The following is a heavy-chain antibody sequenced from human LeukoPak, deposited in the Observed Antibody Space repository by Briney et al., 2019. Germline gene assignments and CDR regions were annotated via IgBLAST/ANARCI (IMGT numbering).Heavy chain of an antibody. D-gene: IGHD4-23*01. CDR1: GGSISSSSYY. V-gene: IGHV4-39*07. CDR3: ARGSDYGANLIDY. Sequence: SETLSLTCTVSGGSISSSSYYWGWIRQPPGKGLEWIGEINHSGSTYYNPSLKSRVTISVDTSKDQFSLKLSSVTAADTAVYYCARGSDYGANLIDYWGQGTLVTVSS. CDR2: INHSGST. J-gene: IGHJ4*02.